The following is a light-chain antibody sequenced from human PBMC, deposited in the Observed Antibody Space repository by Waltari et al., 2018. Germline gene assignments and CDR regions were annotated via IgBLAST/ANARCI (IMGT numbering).Light chain of an antibody. CDR3: QQYNSYSWT. V-gene: IGKV1-5*01. CDR1: QCISSW. J-gene: IGKJ1*01. CDR2: DAS. Sequence: DIQMTQSPSTLSASVGDRVTIPCLASQCISSWLAWYQQKPGKVPKLLIDDASSLESGVPSRFSGGGSGTEFTLTISSLQPDDFATYYCQQYNSYSWTFGQGTKVEIK.